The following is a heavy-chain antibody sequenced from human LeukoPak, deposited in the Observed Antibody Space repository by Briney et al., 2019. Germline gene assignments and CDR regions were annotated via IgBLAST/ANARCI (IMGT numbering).Heavy chain of an antibody. V-gene: IGHV3-21*01. Sequence: GGSLRLSCVVSGFTFNNYGMNWVRQAPGKGLEWVSFISGSSSYIYYADSVKGRFTISRDNAENSLYLQMNSLRAGDTAVYYCASGVVSAYWGQGTLVTVSS. CDR2: ISGSSSYI. D-gene: IGHD3-3*01. J-gene: IGHJ4*02. CDR3: ASGVVSAY. CDR1: GFTFNNYG.